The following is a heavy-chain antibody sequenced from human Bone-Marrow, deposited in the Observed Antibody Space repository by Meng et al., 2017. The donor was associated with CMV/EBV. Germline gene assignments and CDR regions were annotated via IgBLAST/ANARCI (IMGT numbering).Heavy chain of an antibody. V-gene: IGHV3-7*01. Sequence: GESLKISCAASGFTFSSYWMIWVRQAPGKGLEWVANIKQDGSEKYYVDSVKGRFTISRDNAKNSLYLQMNSLRAEDTAVYYCARDFQQRFLEWLGLYYYGMDVWGQGTTVTVSS. CDR2: IKQDGSEK. CDR1: GFTFSSYW. J-gene: IGHJ6*02. D-gene: IGHD3-3*01. CDR3: ARDFQQRFLEWLGLYYYGMDV.